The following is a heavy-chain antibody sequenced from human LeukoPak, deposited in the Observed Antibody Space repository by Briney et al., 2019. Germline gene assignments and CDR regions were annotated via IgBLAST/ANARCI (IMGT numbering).Heavy chain of an antibody. D-gene: IGHD6-25*01. CDR3: VRGAKCSGADCDSTKEYVYYFDY. CDR1: GYSFNSQG. J-gene: IGHJ4*02. V-gene: IGHV1-8*03. CDR2: MNPISGNT. Sequence: ASVKVSCKASGYSFNSQGMNWVRQAPGQGLEWMGWMNPISGNTGFAQKFQGRVTITRITSISTAYMEMSSLRSDDTAVYYCVRGAKCSGADCDSTKEYVYYFDYWGQGTLVTVSS.